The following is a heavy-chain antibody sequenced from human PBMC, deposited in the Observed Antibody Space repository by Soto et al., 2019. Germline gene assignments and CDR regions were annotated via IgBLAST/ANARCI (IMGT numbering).Heavy chain of an antibody. CDR1: GDTFTSNV. J-gene: IGHJ4*02. V-gene: IGHV1-3*01. Sequence: ASVKVSCKASGDTFTSNVMHWVRQAPGQRLEWMGWINAGNGNTKYSQKFQGRVTITRDTSASTAYMELSSLRSEDTAVYYCASKYCSGGSCYSGPSLDYWGQGTLVTVS. D-gene: IGHD2-15*01. CDR3: ASKYCSGGSCYSGPSLDY. CDR2: INAGNGNT.